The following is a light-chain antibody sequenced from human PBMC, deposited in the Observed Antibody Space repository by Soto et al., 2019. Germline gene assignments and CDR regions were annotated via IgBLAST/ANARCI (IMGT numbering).Light chain of an antibody. Sequence: QPVLTQSPSASASLGASVKLTCTLSSGHSSYAIAWHQQQPEKGPRYLMKLNSDGSHSKGDGIPDRFSGSSSGAERYLTISGLQSEDEADYYCQTWGTGIVVFGGGTQLTVL. J-gene: IGLJ2*01. CDR2: LNSDGSH. V-gene: IGLV4-69*01. CDR1: SGHSSYA. CDR3: QTWGTGIVV.